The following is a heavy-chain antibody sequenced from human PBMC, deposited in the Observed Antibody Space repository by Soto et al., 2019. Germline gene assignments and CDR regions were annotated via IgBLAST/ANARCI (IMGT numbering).Heavy chain of an antibody. Sequence: EVQLVESGGGLVQPGGSLRLPCAASGFTFSRYAMYWVRQAPGKGLEDVSAISSNGGSTYYANSVKGRFTISRDNSKNTLYLQMGSLRAEDMAVYYCARSGDNGYYFDYWGQGTLVTVSS. CDR3: ARSGDNGYYFDY. D-gene: IGHD3-10*01. CDR2: ISSNGGST. V-gene: IGHV3-64*01. J-gene: IGHJ4*02. CDR1: GFTFSRYA.